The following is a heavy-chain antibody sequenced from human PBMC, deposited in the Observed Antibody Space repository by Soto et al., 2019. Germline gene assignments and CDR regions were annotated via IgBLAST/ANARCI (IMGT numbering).Heavy chain of an antibody. J-gene: IGHJ4*02. CDR1: GFTFSTYG. V-gene: IGHV3-30*18. Sequence: VQLVESGGGLVQPGGSLRLSCAGSGFTFSTYGMHWVRQAPGKGLEWVAAMSYDGTKQYYVDSVKGRFTISRDNSRNTLFLQLNSLRDEDTAVYYCAKEYGSTWIDHWGQGTPVTVSS. CDR2: MSYDGTKQ. D-gene: IGHD6-13*01. CDR3: AKEYGSTWIDH.